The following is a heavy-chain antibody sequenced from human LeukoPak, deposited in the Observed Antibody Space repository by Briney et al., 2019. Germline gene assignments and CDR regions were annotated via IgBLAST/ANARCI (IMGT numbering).Heavy chain of an antibody. CDR3: ASEQPTVTTGNFDY. CDR2: INPSGGST. CDR1: GYTFTSYY. J-gene: IGHJ4*02. Sequence: ASVKVSCKASGYTFTSYYMHWVRQAPGQGLEWMEIINPSGGSTSYAQKFQGRVTMTRDTSTSTVYVELSSLRSEDTAVYYCASEQPTVTTGNFDYWGQGTLVTVSS. V-gene: IGHV1-46*01. D-gene: IGHD4-17*01.